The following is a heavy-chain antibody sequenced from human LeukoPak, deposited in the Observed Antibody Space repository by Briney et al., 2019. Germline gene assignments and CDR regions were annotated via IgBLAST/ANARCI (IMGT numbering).Heavy chain of an antibody. CDR2: INIGGTNT. CDR1: GFTFKDYY. CDR3: ATDGAGFDT. V-gene: IGHV3-11*01. Sequence: NPGGSLRLSCAASGFTFKDYYMSWLRQAPGKGLEWLSYINIGGTNTHYADSVKGRFTISRDNAKKSLYLEMNNLRAEETAVYYCATDGAGFDTWGQGVLVTVSS. J-gene: IGHJ5*02.